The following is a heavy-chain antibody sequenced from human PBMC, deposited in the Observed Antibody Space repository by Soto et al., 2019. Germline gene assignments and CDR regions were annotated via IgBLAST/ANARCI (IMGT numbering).Heavy chain of an antibody. CDR1: NVSISSAIYY. V-gene: IGHV4-39*01. CDR2: IYHSGST. CDR3: AGRSSLASVQVYFGEISNYNWFDP. Sequence: QLQLQESGPGLVKPSETLSLTCTVSNVSISSAIYYWGWIRQPPGKGLEWIGRIYHSGSTYYNQYRQGQVSIAVDTSKNQFSLKLRYVTVAHQAVYFCAGRSSLASVQVYFGEISNYNWFDPWGQGTLVTVSS. D-gene: IGHD3-10*01. J-gene: IGHJ5*02.